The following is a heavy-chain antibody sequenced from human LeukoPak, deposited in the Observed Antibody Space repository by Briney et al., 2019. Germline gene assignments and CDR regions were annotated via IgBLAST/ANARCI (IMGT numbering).Heavy chain of an antibody. D-gene: IGHD1-26*01. Sequence: SETLSLTCTVSGGSISSYYWSWIRQPPGKGLEWIGYIYYSGSTNYNPSLKSRVTISVDTSKNQFSLKLSSVTAADTAVYYCARHGGSGSSVFDYWGQGTLVTVSS. CDR2: IYYSGST. V-gene: IGHV4-59*08. CDR3: ARHGGSGSSVFDY. J-gene: IGHJ4*02. CDR1: GGSISSYY.